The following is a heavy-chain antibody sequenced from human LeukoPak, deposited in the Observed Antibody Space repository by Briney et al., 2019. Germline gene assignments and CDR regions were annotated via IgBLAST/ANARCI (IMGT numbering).Heavy chain of an antibody. J-gene: IGHJ5*02. CDR3: ARGSKYTSSWSRNKWFDP. Sequence: GGSLRLSCAASGFTFDDYALHWVRQAPGKGPEWVSGISWNSGRIYYADSVKGRFTISRDNSKNTLYLQMNSLRAEDTAVYYCARGSKYTSSWSRNKWFDPWGQGTLVTVSS. D-gene: IGHD6-13*01. V-gene: IGHV3-9*01. CDR1: GFTFDDYA. CDR2: ISWNSGRI.